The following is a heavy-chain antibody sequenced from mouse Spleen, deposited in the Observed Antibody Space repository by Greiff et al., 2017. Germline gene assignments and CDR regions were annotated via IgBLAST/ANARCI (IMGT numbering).Heavy chain of an antibody. Sequence: VQLQQSGAELVKPGASVKLSCKASGYTFTSYWMHWVKQRPGQGLEWIGMIHPNSGSTNYNEKFKSKATLTVDKSSSTAYMQLSSLTSEDSAVYYCATSGSSYDFDYWGQGTTLTVSS. V-gene: IGHV1-64*01. D-gene: IGHD1-1*01. J-gene: IGHJ2*01. CDR2: IHPNSGST. CDR3: ATSGSSYDFDY. CDR1: GYTFTSYW.